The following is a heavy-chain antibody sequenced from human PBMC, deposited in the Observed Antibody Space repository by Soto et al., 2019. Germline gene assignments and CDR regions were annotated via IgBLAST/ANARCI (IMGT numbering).Heavy chain of an antibody. V-gene: IGHV1-69*06. CDR2: IIPIFGTA. J-gene: IGHJ4*02. D-gene: IGHD2-2*01. CDR1: GGTFSSYA. Sequence: SVKVSCKASGGTFSSYAISWVRQAPGQGLEWMGGIIPIFGTANYAQKFQGRVTITADKSTSTAYMELSSLRSEDTAVYYCARLAFGVVVVPAAIPSPGLYYFDYWGQGALVTVSS. CDR3: ARLAFGVVVVPAAIPSPGLYYFDY.